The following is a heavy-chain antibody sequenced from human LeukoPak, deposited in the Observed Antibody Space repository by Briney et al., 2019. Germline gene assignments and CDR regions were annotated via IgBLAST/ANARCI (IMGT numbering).Heavy chain of an antibody. Sequence: GGSLRLSCAASGFIFSSYAMSWVRQAPGRGLEWVSAVSGSSGNAYYADSVKGRFTISRDNSKNTLYLQMNSLRAEDTAVYYCAKTGDYFDSSDYYRPDAFDIWGQGTMVTVSS. CDR3: AKTGDYFDSSDYYRPDAFDI. J-gene: IGHJ3*02. CDR1: GFIFSSYA. D-gene: IGHD3-22*01. CDR2: VSGSSGNA. V-gene: IGHV3-23*01.